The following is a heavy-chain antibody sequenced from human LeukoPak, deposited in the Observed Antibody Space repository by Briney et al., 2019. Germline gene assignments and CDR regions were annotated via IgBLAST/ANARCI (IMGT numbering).Heavy chain of an antibody. J-gene: IGHJ4*02. V-gene: IGHV1-69*13. D-gene: IGHD1-1*01. CDR3: ARGRPASPTRFDY. CDR2: IIPIFGTA. Sequence: GASVKVSCKASGYTFTSYGISWVRQAPGQGLEWMGGIIPIFGTANYAQKFQGRVTITADESTSTAYMELSSLRSEDTAVYYCARGRPASPTRFDYRGQGTLVTVSS. CDR1: GYTFTSYG.